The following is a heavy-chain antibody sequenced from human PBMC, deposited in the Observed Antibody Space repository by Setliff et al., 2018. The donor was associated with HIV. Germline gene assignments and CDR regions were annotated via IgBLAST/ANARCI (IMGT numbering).Heavy chain of an antibody. D-gene: IGHD3-10*01. J-gene: IGHJ6*03. CDR1: GFTFSKYF. Sequence: GGSLRLSCAASGFTFSKYFMNWVRQAPGKGLEWVAYIKQDGGEKFYDDSVKGRFTISRDNAKNSLYLQMNSLRAEDTAVYYCARDWVSLDRGTSMDVWGNGTTVTVS. V-gene: IGHV3-7*03. CDR3: ARDWVSLDRGTSMDV. CDR2: IKQDGGEK.